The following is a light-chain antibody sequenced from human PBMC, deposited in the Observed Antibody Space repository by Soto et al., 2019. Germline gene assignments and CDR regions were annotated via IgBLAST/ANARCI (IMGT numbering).Light chain of an antibody. CDR1: QSISSW. Sequence: EIQMTQSPSTLSASVGDRVTITCRASQSISSWLAWYQQKPGKAPKLLIYKASSLESGVPSRFSGSGSGTEFTLTISSLQPDDFATYSCQQSYSTTWTFGQGTKVDIK. CDR3: QQSYSTTWT. CDR2: KAS. J-gene: IGKJ1*01. V-gene: IGKV1-5*03.